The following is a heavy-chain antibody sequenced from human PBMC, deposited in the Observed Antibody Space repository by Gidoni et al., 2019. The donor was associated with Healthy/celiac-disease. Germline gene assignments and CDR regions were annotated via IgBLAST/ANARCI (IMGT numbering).Heavy chain of an antibody. D-gene: IGHD1-26*01. CDR3: ARRVGATTTGDY. CDR2: INPNIGGT. Sequence: QVQLVQSGAEVKKPGASVKVSCKASGYTFTGYYMHWVRQAPGQGLEWMGRINPNIGGTNYAQKFQGRVTMTRDTSISTAYMELSRLRSDDTAVYYCARRVGATTTGDYWGQGTLVTVSS. V-gene: IGHV1-2*06. CDR1: GYTFTGYY. J-gene: IGHJ4*02.